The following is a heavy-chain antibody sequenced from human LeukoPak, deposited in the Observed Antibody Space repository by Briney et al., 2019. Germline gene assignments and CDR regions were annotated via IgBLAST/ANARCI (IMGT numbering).Heavy chain of an antibody. CDR1: GYTLTELS. CDR2: FDPEGSET. D-gene: IGHD1-26*01. V-gene: IGHV1-24*01. J-gene: IGHJ4*02. Sequence: ASVKVSCKVSGYTLTELSMNWVRQAPGKGLEWMGGFDPEGSETVYAQKFQGRVTMTEDTSTDTAYMELSSLRSEDTAVYYCATYIGRFDYWGQGTLVTVSS. CDR3: ATYIGRFDY.